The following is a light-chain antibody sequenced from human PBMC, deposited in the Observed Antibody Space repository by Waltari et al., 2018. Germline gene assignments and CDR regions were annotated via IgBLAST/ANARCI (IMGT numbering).Light chain of an antibody. CDR1: TGAVAGDFY. V-gene: IGLV7-43*01. CDR3: LLHFGGDQLV. CDR2: GST. J-gene: IGLJ3*02. Sequence: QTVVTQEPSLTESPGGTVTLTCASSTGAVAGDFYPSWFQQMPGQAPRALIFGSTNKYSWTPARFSGSLLGGKAALTLSGAQPEDEADYYCLLHFGGDQLVFGGGTKLTVL.